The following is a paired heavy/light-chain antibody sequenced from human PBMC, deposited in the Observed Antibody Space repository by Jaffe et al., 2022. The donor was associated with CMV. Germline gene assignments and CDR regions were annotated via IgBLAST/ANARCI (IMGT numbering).Heavy chain of an antibody. V-gene: IGHV1-69*09. D-gene: IGHD2-15*01. CDR3: ARGSLGYCSGGSCDYYYYYMDV. Sequence: QVQLVQSGAEVKKPGSSVKVSCKASGGTFSSYAISWVRQAPGQGLEWMGRIIPILGIANYAQKFQGRVTITADKSTSTAYMELSSLRSEDTAVYYCARGSLGYCSGGSCDYYYYYMDVWGKGTTVTVSS. J-gene: IGHJ6*03. CDR2: IIPILGIA. CDR1: GGTFSSYA.
Light chain of an antibody. V-gene: IGKV1-5*03. Sequence: DIQMTQSPSTLSASVGDRVTITCRASQSISSWLAWYQQKPGKAPKLLIYKASSLESGVPSRFSGSGSGTEFTLTISSLQPDDFATYYCQQYNSYSLTFGQGTKLEIK. J-gene: IGKJ2*01. CDR1: QSISSW. CDR3: QQYNSYSLT. CDR2: KAS.